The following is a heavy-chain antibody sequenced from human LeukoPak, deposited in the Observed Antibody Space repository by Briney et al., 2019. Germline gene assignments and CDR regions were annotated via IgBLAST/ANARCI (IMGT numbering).Heavy chain of an antibody. CDR1: GYSISSGYY. J-gene: IGHJ4*02. V-gene: IGHV4-38-2*01. D-gene: IGHD3-22*01. Sequence: SETLSLTCAVAGYSISSGYYWGWIRQPPGKGLEWIGDIYLSGSAYYNSSLKSRVTISVDTSKNQFSLKLSSVTAADTGVYYSARGWHDSSGYYSDHWGQGTLVTVSS. CDR2: IYLSGSA. CDR3: ARGWHDSSGYYSDH.